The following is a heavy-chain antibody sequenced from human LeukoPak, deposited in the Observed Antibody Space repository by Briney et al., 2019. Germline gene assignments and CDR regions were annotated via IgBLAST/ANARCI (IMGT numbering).Heavy chain of an antibody. CDR3: ARGGLSTVTTTRASGNYYYGMDV. D-gene: IGHD4-11*01. V-gene: IGHV1-2*06. CDR2: INPNSGGT. J-gene: IGHJ6*02. CDR1: RYTFTGYY. Sequence: ASVKVSCKASRYTFTGYYMHWVRQAPGQGLEWMGRINPNSGGTNYAQKFQGRVTMTRDTSISTAYMELSRLRSDDTAVYYCARGGLSTVTTTRASGNYYYGMDVWGQGTTVTVSS.